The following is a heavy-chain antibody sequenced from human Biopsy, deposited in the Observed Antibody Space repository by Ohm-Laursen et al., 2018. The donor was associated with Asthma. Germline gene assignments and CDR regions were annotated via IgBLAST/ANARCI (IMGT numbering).Heavy chain of an antibody. CDR3: ARGPNYHGSGRAPIGMDV. J-gene: IGHJ6*02. CDR1: GGSVSTGSYY. D-gene: IGHD3-10*01. Sequence: SETLSLTCTVSGGSVSTGSYYWSWIRRPPGKGLEWLGYIYYTGSDNYNPSLKSRVTISVDTSKNQFSLRLNSVTAADTAVYYCARGPNYHGSGRAPIGMDVWGQGTTVTVSS. CDR2: IYYTGSD. V-gene: IGHV4-61*01.